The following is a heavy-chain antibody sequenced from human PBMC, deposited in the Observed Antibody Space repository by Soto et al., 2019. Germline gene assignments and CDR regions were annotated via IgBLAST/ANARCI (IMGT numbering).Heavy chain of an antibody. V-gene: IGHV1-69*08. D-gene: IGHD6-13*01. CDR1: GGTFSSYT. Sequence: QVQLVQSGAEVKKPGSSVKVSCKASGGTFSSYTISWVRQAPGQGLEWMGRIIPILGIANYAQKFQGRVTITADKSTSTAYMELSSLRSEDTAVYYCARDAGSAAASPGWYWFDPWGQGTLVTVSS. CDR2: IIPILGIA. J-gene: IGHJ5*02. CDR3: ARDAGSAAASPGWYWFDP.